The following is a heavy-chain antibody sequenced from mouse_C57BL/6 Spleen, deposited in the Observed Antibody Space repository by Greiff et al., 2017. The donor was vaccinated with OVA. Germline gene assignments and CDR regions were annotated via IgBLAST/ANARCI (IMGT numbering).Heavy chain of an antibody. CDR1: GFTFSSYA. Sequence: EVKLMESGGGLVKPGGSLKLSCAASGFTFSSYAMSWVRQTPEKRLEWVATISDGGSYTYYPDNVKGRFTISRDNAKNDLYLQMSHLKSEDTAMYYCARDRDYYGSSYNAMDYWGQGTSVTVSS. CDR2: ISDGGSYT. J-gene: IGHJ4*01. D-gene: IGHD1-1*01. CDR3: ARDRDYYGSSYNAMDY. V-gene: IGHV5-4*01.